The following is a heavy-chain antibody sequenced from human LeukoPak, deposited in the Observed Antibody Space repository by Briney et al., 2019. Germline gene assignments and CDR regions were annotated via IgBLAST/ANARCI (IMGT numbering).Heavy chain of an antibody. V-gene: IGHV4-34*01. CDR1: GGSFSGYY. D-gene: IGHD5-18*01. J-gene: IGHJ4*02. CDR3: AGGSTAMGDY. Sequence: SETLSLTCAVYGGSFSGYYWSWIRQPPGKGLEWIGEINHSGSTNYNPSLKSRVTISVDTSKNQFSLKLSSLTAADTAVYYCAGGSTAMGDYWGQGTLVTVSS. CDR2: INHSGST.